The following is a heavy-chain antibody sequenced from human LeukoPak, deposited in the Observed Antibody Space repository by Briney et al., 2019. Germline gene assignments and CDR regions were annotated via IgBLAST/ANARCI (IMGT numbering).Heavy chain of an antibody. CDR1: GASISSNSYC. D-gene: IGHD6-13*01. J-gene: IGHJ6*03. CDR3: ASSRGYSSSLWYYYMDV. CDR2: VYNTGNT. Sequence: LETLSLTCTVSGASISSNSYCWGWIRQPPGKGLESLANVYNTGNTYYNPSLKSRVTISIDTSKNQFSLKLSSVTAADTAVYYCASSRGYSSSLWYYYMDVWGKGTTVTVSS. V-gene: IGHV4-39*07.